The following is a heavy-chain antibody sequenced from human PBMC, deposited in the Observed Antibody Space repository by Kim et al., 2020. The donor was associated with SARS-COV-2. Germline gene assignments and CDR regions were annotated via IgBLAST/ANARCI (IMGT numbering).Heavy chain of an antibody. CDR2: INHSGST. J-gene: IGHJ4*02. Sequence: SETLSLPCAVYGGSFSGYYWSWIRQPPGKGLEWIGEINHSGSTNYNPSLKSRVTISVDTSKNQFSLKLSSVTAADTAVYYCAGTVGSGSYYTAFRYWGQG. V-gene: IGHV4-34*01. D-gene: IGHD3-10*01. CDR1: GGSFSGYY. CDR3: AGTVGSGSYYTAFRY.